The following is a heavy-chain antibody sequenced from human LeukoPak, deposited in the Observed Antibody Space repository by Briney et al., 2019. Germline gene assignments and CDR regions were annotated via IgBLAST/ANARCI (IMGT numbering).Heavy chain of an antibody. Sequence: ASVKVSCKVSGYTLTELSMHWVRQAPGKGLEWMGGFDPEDGETIYAQKFQGRVTMTEDTSTDTAYMELSSLRSEDTAVYYCARTEPLTLIGVITTLYYYYGMDVWGQGTTVTVSS. CDR1: GYTLTELS. V-gene: IGHV1-24*01. CDR2: FDPEDGET. J-gene: IGHJ6*02. CDR3: ARTEPLTLIGVITTLYYYYGMDV. D-gene: IGHD3-10*01.